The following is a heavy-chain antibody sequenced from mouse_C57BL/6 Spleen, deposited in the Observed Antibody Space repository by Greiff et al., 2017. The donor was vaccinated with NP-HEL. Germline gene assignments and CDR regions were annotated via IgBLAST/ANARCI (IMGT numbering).Heavy chain of an antibody. CDR3: ARTVVAYYYAMDY. CDR1: GYTFTDYN. CDR2: INPNNGGT. Sequence: EVKLVESGPELVKPGASVKIPCKASGYTFTDYNMDWVKQSHGKSLEWIGDINPNNGGTIYNQKFKGKATLTVDKSSSTAYMELRSLTSEDTAVYYCARTVVAYYYAMDYWGQGTSVTVSS. J-gene: IGHJ4*01. D-gene: IGHD1-1*01. V-gene: IGHV1-18*01.